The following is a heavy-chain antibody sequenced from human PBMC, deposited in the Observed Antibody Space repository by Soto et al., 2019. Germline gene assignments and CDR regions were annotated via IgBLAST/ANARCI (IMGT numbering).Heavy chain of an antibody. Sequence: EVQLVESGGGLIQPGGSLRLSCAASGFTVSSNYMSWVRQAPGKGLEWVSVIYSGGGTYYADSVKGRFTISRYNSKNTLYLQMNSLRDEDTAVYYCARDHVDSGYPEYFQHWGQGTLVTVSS. CDR3: ARDHVDSGYPEYFQH. CDR1: GFTVSSNY. D-gene: IGHD3-22*01. J-gene: IGHJ1*01. V-gene: IGHV3-53*01. CDR2: IYSGGGT.